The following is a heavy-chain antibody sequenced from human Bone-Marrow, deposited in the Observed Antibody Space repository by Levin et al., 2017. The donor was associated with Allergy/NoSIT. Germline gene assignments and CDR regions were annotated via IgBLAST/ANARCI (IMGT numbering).Heavy chain of an antibody. CDR1: GFTFSTYA. Sequence: GGSLRLSCAASGFTFSTYAISWVRQAPGKGLEWVSSISGGGGSTFYADSVKGRFTISRDNSKSTVYLQMHSLRAEDTARYYCARDRGFELFWFGDQDAFNLWGQGTLVSVSS. J-gene: IGHJ3*01. CDR2: ISGGGGST. D-gene: IGHD3-10*01. V-gene: IGHV3-23*01. CDR3: ARDRGFELFWFGDQDAFNL.